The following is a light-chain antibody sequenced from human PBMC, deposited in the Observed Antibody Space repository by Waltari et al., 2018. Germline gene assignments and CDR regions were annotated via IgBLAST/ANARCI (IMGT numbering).Light chain of an antibody. V-gene: IGLV1-40*01. Sequence: QSVLTPPPSMSGAPGQTVTISCTGSRPNIRAGHDVQWYQVFPGTAPKLLIYGNNNRPSGVPDRFSGSKSDTSASLAIGGLQAEDEADYYCQSFDIRLSGGVVFGGGTKVTVL. CDR1: RPNIRAGHD. CDR2: GNN. CDR3: QSFDIRLSGGVV. J-gene: IGLJ3*02.